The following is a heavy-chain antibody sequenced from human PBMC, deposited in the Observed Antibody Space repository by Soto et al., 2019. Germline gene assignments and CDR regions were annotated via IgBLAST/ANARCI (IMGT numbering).Heavy chain of an antibody. J-gene: IGHJ6*02. CDR3: AKVDIVVVVAATPNYYYGMDV. D-gene: IGHD2-15*01. CDR2: ISYDGSNK. V-gene: IGHV3-30*18. CDR1: GFTFSSYG. Sequence: GGSLRLSCAASGFTFSSYGMHWVRQAPGKGLEWVAVISYDGSNKYYADSVKGRFTISRDNSKNTLYLQMNSLRAEDTAVYYCAKVDIVVVVAATPNYYYGMDVWGQGTTVTVSS.